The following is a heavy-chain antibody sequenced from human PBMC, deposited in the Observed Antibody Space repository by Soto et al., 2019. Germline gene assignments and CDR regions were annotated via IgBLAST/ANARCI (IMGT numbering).Heavy chain of an antibody. CDR2: IYYSGST. D-gene: IGHD6-13*01. CDR3: ATSLSSWYNPLDY. J-gene: IGHJ4*02. CDR1: GGSISSSSYY. Sequence: QLQLQESGPGLVKPSETLSLTCTVSGGSISSSSYYWGWIRQPPGKGLEWIGSIYYSGSTYYNPSLKSRVTISVDTSKNQFSLKLSSVTAADTAVYYCATSLSSWYNPLDYWGQGTLVTVSS. V-gene: IGHV4-39*01.